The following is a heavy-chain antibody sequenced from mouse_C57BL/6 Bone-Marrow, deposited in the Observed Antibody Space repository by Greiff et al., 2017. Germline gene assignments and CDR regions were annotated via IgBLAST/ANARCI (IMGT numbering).Heavy chain of an antibody. V-gene: IGHV1-82*01. CDR1: GYAFSSSW. J-gene: IGHJ4*01. Sequence: QVQLQQSGPELVKPGASVKISCKASGYAFSSSWMNWVKQRPGKGLEWIGRIYPGDGDTNYNGKFKGKATLTADKSSSTAYMQLSSLTSEDSAVYFCARGGGERGRYAMDYWGQGTSVTVSS. CDR2: IYPGDGDT. CDR3: ARGGGERGRYAMDY.